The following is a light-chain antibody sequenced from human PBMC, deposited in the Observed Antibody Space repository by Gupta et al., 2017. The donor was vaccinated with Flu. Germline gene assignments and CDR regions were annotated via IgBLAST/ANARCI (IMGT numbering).Light chain of an antibody. CDR1: QSRLHSDRRSY. CDR3: RQSLQFPRT. J-gene: IGKJ2*01. CDR2: EAS. V-gene: IGKV2D-29*01. Sequence: VTPGQPASSYCKTSQSRLHSDRRSYLYWYLQKPGRPPQLLIYEASSWHPGVPARFSGRGSGTDFILRISRVEAEDVGIYYCRQSLQFPRTFGQGTKVEIK.